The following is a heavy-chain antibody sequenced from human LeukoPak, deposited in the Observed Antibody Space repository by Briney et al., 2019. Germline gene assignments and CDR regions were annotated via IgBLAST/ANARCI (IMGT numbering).Heavy chain of an antibody. Sequence: SETLSLTCTVSGGSISSSSYYWGCIRQPPGKGLEWIVSIYYSGSTYYNPSLKSRVTISVDTSKHQFSLKLSSVTAADTAVYYCARHFPPFGYSSSSGWFDPWGQGTLVTVSS. CDR1: GGSISSSSYY. V-gene: IGHV4-39*01. J-gene: IGHJ5*02. CDR2: IYYSGST. CDR3: ARHFPPFGYSSSSGWFDP. D-gene: IGHD6-6*01.